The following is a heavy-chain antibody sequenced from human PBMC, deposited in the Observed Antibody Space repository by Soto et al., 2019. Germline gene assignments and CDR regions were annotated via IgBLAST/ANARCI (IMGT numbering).Heavy chain of an antibody. CDR2: IIPIFGTA. CDR1: GGTFSSYA. V-gene: IGHV1-69*01. Sequence: QVQLVQSGAEVKKPGSSVKVSCKASGGTFSSYAISWVRQAPGQGLEWMGGIIPIFGTANYAQKFQGRVTITADESTSTAYMELSSLRSEDTAVYYCARSGRYSSSLLPVSYYYYYYGMDVWGQGTTVTVSS. CDR3: ARSGRYSSSLLPVSYYYYYYGMDV. J-gene: IGHJ6*02. D-gene: IGHD6-6*01.